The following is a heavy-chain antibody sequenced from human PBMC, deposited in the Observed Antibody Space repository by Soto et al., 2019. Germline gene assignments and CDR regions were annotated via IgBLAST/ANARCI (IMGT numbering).Heavy chain of an antibody. D-gene: IGHD6-6*01. V-gene: IGHV3-9*01. CDR3: AKDRGLYSSSLGVGLFDY. CDR2: ISWNSGSI. CDR1: GFTFDDYA. J-gene: IGHJ4*02. Sequence: GGSLRLSCAASGFTFDDYAMHWVRQAPGKGLEWVSGISWNSGSIGYADSVKGRFTISRDNAKNSLYLQMNSLRAEDTALYYCAKDRGLYSSSLGVGLFDYWGQGTLVTVSS.